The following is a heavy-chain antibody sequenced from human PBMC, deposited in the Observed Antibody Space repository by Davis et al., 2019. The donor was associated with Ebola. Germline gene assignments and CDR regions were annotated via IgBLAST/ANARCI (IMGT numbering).Heavy chain of an antibody. CDR1: GGSISSYY. CDR3: ARDGIDYDFWSGFDY. D-gene: IGHD3-3*01. CDR2: IYYSGST. J-gene: IGHJ4*02. Sequence: PSETLSLTCTVSGGSISSYYWSWIRRPPGKGLEWIGYIYYSGSTNYNPSLKSRVTISVDTSKNQFSLKLSSVTAADTAVYYCARDGIDYDFWSGFDYWGQGTLVTVSS. V-gene: IGHV4-59*01.